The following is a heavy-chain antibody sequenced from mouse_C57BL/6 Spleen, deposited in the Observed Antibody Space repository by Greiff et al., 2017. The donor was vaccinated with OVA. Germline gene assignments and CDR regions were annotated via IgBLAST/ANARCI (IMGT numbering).Heavy chain of an antibody. J-gene: IGHJ4*01. CDR3: ARSDSDGYLGYAMDY. CDR1: GYTFTSYG. CDR2: IYPRSGNT. D-gene: IGHD2-3*01. V-gene: IGHV1-81*01. Sequence: LQESGAELARPGASVKLSCKASGYTFTSYGISWVKQRTGQGLEWIGEIYPRSGNTYYNEKFKGKATLTADKSSSTAYMELRSLTSEDSAVYFCARSDSDGYLGYAMDYWGQGTSVTVSS.